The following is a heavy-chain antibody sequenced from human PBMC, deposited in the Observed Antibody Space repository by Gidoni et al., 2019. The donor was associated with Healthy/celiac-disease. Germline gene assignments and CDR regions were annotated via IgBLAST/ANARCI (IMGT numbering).Heavy chain of an antibody. Sequence: QVQLVQSGAEVKKPGSSVKVSCKASGGTFSSYAIIWVRQAPGQGLEWMGGIIPIFGTANYAQKFQGRVTITADESTSTAYMELSSLRSEDTAVYYCARANIVVVPAAQYYYYYYGMDVWGQGTTVTVSS. D-gene: IGHD2-2*01. V-gene: IGHV1-69*01. J-gene: IGHJ6*02. CDR1: GGTFSSYA. CDR2: IIPIFGTA. CDR3: ARANIVVVPAAQYYYYYYGMDV.